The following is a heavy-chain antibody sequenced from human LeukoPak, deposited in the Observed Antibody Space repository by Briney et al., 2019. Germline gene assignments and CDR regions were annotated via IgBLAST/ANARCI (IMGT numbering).Heavy chain of an antibody. D-gene: IGHD1-7*01. Sequence: ASVKVSCKASGYTFTGYYLHWVRQAPGQGLEWMGWINPNSGGTNYAQKFQGWVTMTRDTSISTAYMELSRLTSDDTVVYYCATSGTAESAFDIWGQGTLVTVSS. V-gene: IGHV1-2*04. CDR1: GYTFTGYY. CDR3: ATSGTAESAFDI. J-gene: IGHJ3*02. CDR2: INPNSGGT.